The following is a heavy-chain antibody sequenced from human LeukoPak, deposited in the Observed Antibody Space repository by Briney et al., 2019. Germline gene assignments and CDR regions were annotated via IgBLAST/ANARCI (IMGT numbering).Heavy chain of an antibody. V-gene: IGHV4-34*01. Sequence: SETLSLTCAVYGGSFSDYSWSWIRQPPGKGLEWIGEINPSGGTNYNPSLKSRVTISVDTSKNQFSLKLSSVTAADTAVYYCARGGLYLVRGVTFDYWGQGTLVTVSS. J-gene: IGHJ4*02. CDR3: ARGGLYLVRGVTFDY. D-gene: IGHD3-10*01. CDR2: INPSGGT. CDR1: GGSFSDYS.